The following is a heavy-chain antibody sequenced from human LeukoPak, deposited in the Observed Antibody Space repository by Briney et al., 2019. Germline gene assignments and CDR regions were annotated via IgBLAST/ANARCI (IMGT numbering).Heavy chain of an antibody. J-gene: IGHJ4*02. CDR2: IYPRGST. D-gene: IGHD6-19*01. CDR3: ARYVVAGNNFDY. Sequence: SETLSLTCADSGGSISSGSYSWSWIRQPPGKGLEWIGYIYPRGSTYYNPSLKSRVILSLDKSANQFSLNLSSVTAADTAVYYCARYVVAGNNFDYWGQGTLVTVSS. V-gene: IGHV4-30-2*01. CDR1: GGSISSGSYS.